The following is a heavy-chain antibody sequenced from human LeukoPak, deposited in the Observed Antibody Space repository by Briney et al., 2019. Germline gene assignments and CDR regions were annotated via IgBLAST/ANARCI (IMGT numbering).Heavy chain of an antibody. CDR1: GFTFSSYA. D-gene: IGHD2-21*01. Sequence: SGGSLRLSCAASGFTFSSYAMSWVRQAPGQGLEWVSGISGSGGNTYHAGSVKGRFTISRDNSKNALYLQMNSLRADDTAVYYCAKGHLSILFPFDSWGQGTLVTVSS. V-gene: IGHV3-23*01. J-gene: IGHJ4*02. CDR2: ISGSGGNT. CDR3: AKGHLSILFPFDS.